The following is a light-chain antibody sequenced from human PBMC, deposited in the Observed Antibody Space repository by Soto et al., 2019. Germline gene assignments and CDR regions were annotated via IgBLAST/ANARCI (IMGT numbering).Light chain of an antibody. CDR3: QQYYSSRT. J-gene: IGKJ1*01. V-gene: IGKV3-20*01. CDR2: GAS. Sequence: EIVLTQSPGTLSLSPGERATLSCRASQSVSRAVAWYQQKPGQAPRLLIYGASNRATGIPDRFSGSGSGTDFTLTISRLEPEDFAVYYCQQYYSSRTFGQGTKVEMK. CDR1: QSVSRA.